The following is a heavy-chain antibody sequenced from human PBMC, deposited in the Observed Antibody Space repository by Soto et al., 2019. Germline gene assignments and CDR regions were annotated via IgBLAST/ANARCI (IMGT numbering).Heavy chain of an antibody. CDR1: RFSFNPYW. Sequence: EVQLVESGGGLVQPGGSLRLSCAASRFSFNPYWMNWVRQAPGMGLEWLAIIKTDGSTTHYADSVKGRFTISRDNAKNALFRQINILRVDDTAVYYCVGGAGWELECWGQGTLVTVSS. V-gene: IGHV3-7*03. D-gene: IGHD1-26*01. CDR3: VGGAGWELEC. CDR2: IKTDGSTT. J-gene: IGHJ4*02.